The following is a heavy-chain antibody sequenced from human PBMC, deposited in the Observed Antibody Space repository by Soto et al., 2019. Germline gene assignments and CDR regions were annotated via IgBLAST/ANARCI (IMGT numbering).Heavy chain of an antibody. Sequence: SETLSLTCTVSGGSISRSSYYWGWIRQPPGKGLEWIGSIYYSGSTYYNPSLKSRVTISVDTSKNQFSLKLSSVTAADTAVYYCARHLVPAAAGTGVDNWFDPWGQGSPVTVSS. CDR1: GGSISRSSYY. V-gene: IGHV4-39*01. J-gene: IGHJ5*02. CDR3: ARHLVPAAAGTGVDNWFDP. CDR2: IYYSGST. D-gene: IGHD6-13*01.